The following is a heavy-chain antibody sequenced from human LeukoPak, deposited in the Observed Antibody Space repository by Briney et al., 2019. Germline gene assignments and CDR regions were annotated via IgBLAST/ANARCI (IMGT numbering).Heavy chain of an antibody. CDR2: IYYSGST. CDR3: ARDRRITIFGDNYYGMDV. Sequence: SETLSLTGTVSGGSISSGDYYWSWIRQPPGKGLEWIGYIYYSGSTYYNPSLKSRVTISVDTSKNQFSLKLSSVTAADTAVYYCARDRRITIFGDNYYGMDVWGQGTTVTVSS. V-gene: IGHV4-30-4*01. D-gene: IGHD3-3*01. J-gene: IGHJ6*02. CDR1: GGSISSGDYY.